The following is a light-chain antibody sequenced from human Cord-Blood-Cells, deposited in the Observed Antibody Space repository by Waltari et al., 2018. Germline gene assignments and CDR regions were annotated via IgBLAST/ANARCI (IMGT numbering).Light chain of an antibody. V-gene: IGKV3-15*01. CDR1: QSGSSH. J-gene: IGKJ4*01. CDR2: GAP. CDR3: QQYNNWPPLT. Sequence: DIVMTQSPATLSVSPGARASLSCRASQSGSSHLPWYQQNPGQAPRLLIYGAPTRATGIPARFSGRGSGTEFTLTISSLQSEDFAVDYCQQYNNWPPLTFGGGTKVELK.